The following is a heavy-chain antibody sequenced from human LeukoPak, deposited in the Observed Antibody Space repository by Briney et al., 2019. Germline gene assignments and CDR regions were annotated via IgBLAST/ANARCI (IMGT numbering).Heavy chain of an antibody. CDR3: ARATMVRGLYNWFDP. CDR2: INHSGST. CDR1: GGSFSGYY. Sequence: SETLSLTCAVYGGSFSGYYGSWIRQPPGKGLEWIGEINHSGSTNYNPSLKSRVTISVDTSKNQFSLKLSSVTAADTAVYYCARATMVRGLYNWFDPWGQGTLVTVSS. D-gene: IGHD3-10*01. V-gene: IGHV4-34*01. J-gene: IGHJ5*02.